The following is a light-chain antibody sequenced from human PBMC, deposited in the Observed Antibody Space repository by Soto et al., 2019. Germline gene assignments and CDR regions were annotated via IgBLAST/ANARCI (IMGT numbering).Light chain of an antibody. J-gene: IGKJ3*01. CDR3: QQSYSTLFT. CDR1: QSISSD. V-gene: IGKV1-39*01. Sequence: DIQMTQSPSSLSASVGDRVTITCRASQSISSDLNWYQQKPGKAPKLLIYAASSLQSGVPSRFSGSGSGTDFTLTIISLQPEDCATYYCQQSYSTLFTFGPGTKVDIK. CDR2: AAS.